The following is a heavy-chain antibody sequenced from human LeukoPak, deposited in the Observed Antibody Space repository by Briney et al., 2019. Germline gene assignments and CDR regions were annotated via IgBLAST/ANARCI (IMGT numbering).Heavy chain of an antibody. CDR1: GFTFSSYE. V-gene: IGHV3-48*03. Sequence: GGSLRLSCAASGFTFSSYEMNWVRQAPGKGLEWVSYLSSSGRTIDYADSVKGRFTRSRDNGKNSLYLQMNSLRAEDTAVYYCARAVAVDYWGQGTLVTVSS. CDR2: LSSSGRTI. CDR3: ARAVAVDY. D-gene: IGHD6-19*01. J-gene: IGHJ4*02.